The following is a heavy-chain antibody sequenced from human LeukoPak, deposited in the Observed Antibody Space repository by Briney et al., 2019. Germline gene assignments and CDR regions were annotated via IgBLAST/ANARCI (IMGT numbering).Heavy chain of an antibody. CDR1: GFNVITNY. J-gene: IGHJ4*02. CDR3: ARLANPSGYWD. CDR2: VYSGGST. Sequence: GGSLRLSCAASGFNVITNYMNWVRQAPGKGLEWVSVVYSGGSTFYADSVKGRFTISRDSSKNTLYLQMNSLRAEDTAVYYCARLANPSGYWDWGQGTLVTVSS. V-gene: IGHV3-53*01. D-gene: IGHD3-22*01.